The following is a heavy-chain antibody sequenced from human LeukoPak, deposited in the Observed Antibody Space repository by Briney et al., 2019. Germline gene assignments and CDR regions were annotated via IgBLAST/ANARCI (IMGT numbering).Heavy chain of an antibody. Sequence: PGGSLRLSYAASGFTVSSNYMSWVRQAPGKGLEWVSVIYSGGSTYYADSVKGRFTISRDNSKNTLYLQMNSLRAEDTAVYYCASPKAVLRYFDWLPLDYWGQGTLVTVSS. CDR2: IYSGGST. CDR1: GFTVSSNY. J-gene: IGHJ4*02. CDR3: ASPKAVLRYFDWLPLDY. V-gene: IGHV3-53*01. D-gene: IGHD3-9*01.